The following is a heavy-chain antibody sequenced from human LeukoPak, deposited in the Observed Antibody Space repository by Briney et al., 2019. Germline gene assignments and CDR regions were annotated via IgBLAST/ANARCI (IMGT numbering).Heavy chain of an antibody. Sequence: ASVKVSCKASGYTFTSYDINWVRQATGQGLEWMGWMNPNSGDTGYAQKFQGRVTFTRSTYATTAYMELSSLSSEDTALYYCARDIGCTSTSCYVYYYGMDVWGQGTTVTVSS. CDR1: GYTFTSYD. CDR3: ARDIGCTSTSCYVYYYGMDV. D-gene: IGHD2-2*01. CDR2: MNPNSGDT. V-gene: IGHV1-8*03. J-gene: IGHJ6*02.